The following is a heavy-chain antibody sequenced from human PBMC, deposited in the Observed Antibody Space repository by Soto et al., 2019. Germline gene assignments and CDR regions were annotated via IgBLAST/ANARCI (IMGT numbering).Heavy chain of an antibody. CDR1: GYTFTSYG. CDR2: IGAYNGNT. V-gene: IGHV1-18*01. D-gene: IGHD1-7*01. Sequence: QVQLVQSGAEMKQPGASVKVSCKASGYTFTSYGISWVRQAPGQGLEWMGWIGAYNGNTNYAQKLQGRVTMTTDTSTSTAYMELRSLRSDDTAVYYCARVFAPQLKLRGGYYYYMDVWGKGTTVTVSS. CDR3: ARVFAPQLKLRGGYYYYMDV. J-gene: IGHJ6*03.